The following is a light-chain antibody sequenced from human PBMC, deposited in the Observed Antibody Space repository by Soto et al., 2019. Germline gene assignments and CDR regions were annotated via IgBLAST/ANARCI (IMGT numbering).Light chain of an antibody. CDR2: DVS. V-gene: IGLV2-14*03. CDR1: SSDIGGYNY. J-gene: IGLJ2*01. CDR3: SSYPRSSTLDVL. Sequence: QSALTQPASESGSPGQSITISCTGTSSDIGGYNYVSWYQQHPGKAPKLMIYDVSHRPSGVSNRFSGSKSGNTASLTISGLQAEDEADYYCSSYPRSSTLDVLFGGGTKLTVL.